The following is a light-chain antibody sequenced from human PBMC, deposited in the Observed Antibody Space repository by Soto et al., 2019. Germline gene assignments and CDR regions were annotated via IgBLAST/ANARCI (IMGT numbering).Light chain of an antibody. CDR3: QQYYNWLRT. V-gene: IGKV3-15*01. J-gene: IGKJ1*01. CDR2: GAS. Sequence: EIVMTQSPATLSVSPGERATLSCRASQSVSSNLAWYQQKPGQAPRLLIYGASTRATGIPARFSGSGSGTEFTLTISSLQSEDFAVYCCQQYYNWLRTFGQGTKVEI. CDR1: QSVSSN.